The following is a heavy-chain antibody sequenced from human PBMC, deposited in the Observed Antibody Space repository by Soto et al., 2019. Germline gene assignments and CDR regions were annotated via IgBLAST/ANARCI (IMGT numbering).Heavy chain of an antibody. CDR1: GFTFSSYS. CDR2: ISSSSSYI. CDR3: ATVRTGAFDI. J-gene: IGHJ3*02. V-gene: IGHV3-21*01. D-gene: IGHD7-27*01. Sequence: GGSLRLSCAASGFTFSSYSMNWVRQAPGKGLEWVSSISSSSSYIYYADSVKGRFTISRDDAKNSLYLQMNSLRAEDTAVYYCATVRTGAFDIWGQGTMVTVSS.